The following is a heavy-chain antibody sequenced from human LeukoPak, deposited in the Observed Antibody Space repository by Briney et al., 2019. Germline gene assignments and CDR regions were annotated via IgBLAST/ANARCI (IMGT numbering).Heavy chain of an antibody. D-gene: IGHD1-1*01. Sequence: GGSLRLSCAASGFTFSSYAMHWVRQAPGKGLEYVSAISSNGGSTYYANSVKGRFTISRDNSKNTLYLQMGSLRAEDMAVYYCAKDAHETWNVYFDHWGQGTLVTVSS. V-gene: IGHV3-64*01. CDR2: ISSNGGST. J-gene: IGHJ4*02. CDR3: AKDAHETWNVYFDH. CDR1: GFTFSSYA.